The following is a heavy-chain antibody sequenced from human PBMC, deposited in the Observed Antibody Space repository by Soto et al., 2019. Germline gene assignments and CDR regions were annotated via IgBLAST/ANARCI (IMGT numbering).Heavy chain of an antibody. V-gene: IGHV3-11*01. J-gene: IGHJ2*01. D-gene: IGHD6-6*01. CDR1: GFTFSDFY. Sequence: QVQLVESGGGLVKPGGSLRLSCAASGFTFSDFYMSWIRQAPGKGLEWVSYISSSGNTIYYADSVRGRFTISRDNAKNSRYLQMNSLRADDTAMFYCARDDAFGSSSHVGRGYFDLWGRGTLVTVSS. CDR2: ISSSGNTI. CDR3: ARDDAFGSSSHVGRGYFDL.